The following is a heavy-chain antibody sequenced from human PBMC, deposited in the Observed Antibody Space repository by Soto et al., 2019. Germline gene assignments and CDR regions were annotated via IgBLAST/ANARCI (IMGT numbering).Heavy chain of an antibody. CDR1: SGSISSSSYY. J-gene: IGHJ4*02. CDR2: IYYSGST. V-gene: IGHV4-39*01. CDR3: ARHGPLSNNWNQLDY. Sequence: QLQLQESGPGLVKPSETLSLTCTVSSGSISSSSYYWGWIRQPPGKGLEWIGNIYYSGSTYYNPSLKSRVTISVDTSKNHFSLKLSSVTAADTAVYYCARHGPLSNNWNQLDYWGQGTLVTVSS. D-gene: IGHD1-1*01.